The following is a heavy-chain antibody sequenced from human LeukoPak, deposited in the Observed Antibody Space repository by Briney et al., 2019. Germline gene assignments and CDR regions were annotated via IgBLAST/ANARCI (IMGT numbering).Heavy chain of an antibody. CDR3: AKGRGEYYYDSSGYYYDPGFDY. CDR1: GFTFSSYG. D-gene: IGHD3-22*01. Sequence: GGSLRLSCAASGFTFSSYGMHWVRQAPGKGLEWVAVISYDGSNKYYADSVKGRFTISRDNSKNTLYPQMNSLRAEDTAVYYCAKGRGEYYYDSSGYYYDPGFDYWGQGTLVTVSS. CDR2: ISYDGSNK. J-gene: IGHJ4*02. V-gene: IGHV3-30*18.